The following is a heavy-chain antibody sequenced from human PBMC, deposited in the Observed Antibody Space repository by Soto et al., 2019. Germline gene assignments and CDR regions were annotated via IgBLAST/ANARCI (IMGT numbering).Heavy chain of an antibody. CDR2: ISSGGTTT. J-gene: IGHJ4*02. CDR3: ARFGTSYDTSGFLY. V-gene: IGHV3-74*01. CDR1: GFTFGSHW. D-gene: IGHD3-22*01. Sequence: GGSLKLSCAASGFTFGSHWMHWVRQAPGKGLVYVSRISSGGTTTNYAESVKGRFTISRDNARNTLYLQMNSLRVEDTAVYYCARFGTSYDTSGFLYWGQGTPVTVSS.